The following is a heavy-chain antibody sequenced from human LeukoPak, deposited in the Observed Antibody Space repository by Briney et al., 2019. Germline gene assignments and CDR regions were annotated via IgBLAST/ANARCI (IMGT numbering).Heavy chain of an antibody. J-gene: IGHJ5*02. V-gene: IGHV3-11*01. D-gene: IGHD6-13*01. CDR2: ISSSGSTI. CDR1: GFTFTDYY. Sequence: GGSLRLSCAASGFTFTDYYMSWIRQAPGKGLEWVSYISSSGSTIYYADSVKGRFTISRDNAKNSLYLQMNSLRAEDTAVYYCARANGSSWTNWFDPWGQGTLVTVSS. CDR3: ARANGSSWTNWFDP.